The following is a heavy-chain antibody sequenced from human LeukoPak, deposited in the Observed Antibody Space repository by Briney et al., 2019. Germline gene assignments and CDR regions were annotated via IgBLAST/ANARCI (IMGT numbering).Heavy chain of an antibody. CDR2: IYSGGST. CDR1: GFIVSSNY. V-gene: IGHV3-53*01. CDR3: ARAGRSSGWPNFDY. J-gene: IGHJ4*02. Sequence: PGGSLRLSCAASGFIVSSNYLSWVRQAPGKGLEWVSVIYSGGSTYYADSVKGRFTISRDNSKNTLHLQMNGLRPEDTAVYYCARAGRSSGWPNFDYWGQGTLVTVSS. D-gene: IGHD6-19*01.